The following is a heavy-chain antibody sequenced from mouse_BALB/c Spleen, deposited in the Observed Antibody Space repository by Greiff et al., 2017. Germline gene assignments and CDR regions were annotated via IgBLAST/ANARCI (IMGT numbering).Heavy chain of an antibody. V-gene: IGHV1S137*01. D-gene: IGHD3-1*01. J-gene: IGHJ3*01. CDR1: GYTFTDYA. Sequence: QVQLQQSGAELVRPGVSVKISCKGSGYTFTDYAMHWVKQSHAKSLEWIGVISTYYGDASYNQKFKGKATMTVDKSSSTAYMELARLTSEDSAIYYCARFPPGSSGWFAYWGQGTLVTVSA. CDR3: ARFPPGSSGWFAY. CDR2: ISTYYGDA.